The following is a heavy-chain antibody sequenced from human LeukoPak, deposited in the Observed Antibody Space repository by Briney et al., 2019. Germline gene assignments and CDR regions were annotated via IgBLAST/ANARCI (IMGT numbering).Heavy chain of an antibody. CDR3: ARWQYSSSSAGFSDYFDY. CDR2: INHSGST. D-gene: IGHD6-6*01. Sequence: PSETLSLTCAVYGGSFSGYYWSWIRQPPGKGLEWIGEINHSGSTNYNPSLKSRVTISVDTSKNQFSLKLSSVTAADTAVYYCARWQYSSSSAGFSDYFDYWGQGTLVTVSS. J-gene: IGHJ4*02. CDR1: GGSFSGYY. V-gene: IGHV4-34*01.